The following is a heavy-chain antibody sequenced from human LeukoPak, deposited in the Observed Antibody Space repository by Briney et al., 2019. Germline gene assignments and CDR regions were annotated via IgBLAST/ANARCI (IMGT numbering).Heavy chain of an antibody. J-gene: IGHJ4*02. CDR2: ISREGGIA. Sequence: PGGSLRLSCAASGFTFSNYNMNWVRQAPGKGLEWVAVISREGGIAYHADSVKGRFTISRDNSKNTLYLQMNSLRADDTAVYYCGRHFTTGSIDHWGQGNLVTVSS. D-gene: IGHD3-9*01. CDR1: GFTFSNYN. CDR3: GRHFTTGSIDH. V-gene: IGHV3-30-3*01.